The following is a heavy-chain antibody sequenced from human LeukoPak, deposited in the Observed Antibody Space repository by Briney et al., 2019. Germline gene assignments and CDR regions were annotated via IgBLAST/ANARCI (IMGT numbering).Heavy chain of an antibody. CDR3: TTDLDCSSTSCYIH. CDR2: IRSKAYGGTT. CDR1: GFTFGDYA. J-gene: IGHJ4*02. D-gene: IGHD2-2*02. V-gene: IGHV3-49*03. Sequence: PGGSLRLSCTASGFTFGDYAMSWFRQAPGKGLEWVGFIRSKAYGGTTEYAASVKGRFTISRDDSKSIAYLQMNSLKTEDTAVYYCTTDLDCSSTSCYIHWGQGTLVTVSS.